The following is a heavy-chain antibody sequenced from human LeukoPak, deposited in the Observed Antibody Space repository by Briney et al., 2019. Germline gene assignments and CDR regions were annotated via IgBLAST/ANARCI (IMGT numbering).Heavy chain of an antibody. J-gene: IGHJ4*02. D-gene: IGHD3-16*02. CDR3: AKDRNSFMITSGGVIPKEPSYDY. Sequence: GGTLRLSCAASGFTFSNYGMSWVRQAPGKGLEWVSAISGSGGSTNYADSVKGRFTISRDNSKNTLYLQMNSLRAEDTAVYYCAKDRNSFMITSGGVIPKEPSYDYWGQGTLVTVSS. CDR1: GFTFSNYG. V-gene: IGHV3-23*01. CDR2: ISGSGGST.